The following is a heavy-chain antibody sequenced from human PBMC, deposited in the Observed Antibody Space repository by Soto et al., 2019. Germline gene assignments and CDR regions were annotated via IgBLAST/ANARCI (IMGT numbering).Heavy chain of an antibody. V-gene: IGHV1-2*02. J-gene: IGHJ5*02. CDR1: GYTFTGYY. CDR2: INPNSGGT. Sequence: ASVKVSCKASGYTFTGYYMHWVRQAAGEGLEGMGWINPNSGGTNYAQKFQGRVTMTRDTSISTAYMELSRLRSDDTAVYYCARRSGRIAVAGTPPGWFDPWGPGTLLTVST. CDR3: ARRSGRIAVAGTPPGWFDP. D-gene: IGHD6-19*01.